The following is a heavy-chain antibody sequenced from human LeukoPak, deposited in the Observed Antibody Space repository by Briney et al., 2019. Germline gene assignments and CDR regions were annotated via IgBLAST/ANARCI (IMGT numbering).Heavy chain of an antibody. CDR3: AREEDYYYDSSGYPWGVFDY. CDR2: IYTSGST. Sequence: SETLSLTCTVSGGSISSYYWSWIRQPAGKGLEWIGRIYTSGSTNYNPSLKSRVTMSVDTSKSQFSLKLSSVTAADTAVYYCAREEDYYYDSSGYPWGVFDYWGQGTLVTVSS. V-gene: IGHV4-4*07. CDR1: GGSISSYY. D-gene: IGHD3-22*01. J-gene: IGHJ4*02.